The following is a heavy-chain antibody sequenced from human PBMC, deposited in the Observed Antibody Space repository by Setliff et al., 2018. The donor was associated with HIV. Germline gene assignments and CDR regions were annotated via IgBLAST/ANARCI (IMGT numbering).Heavy chain of an antibody. Sequence: SETLSLTCTVSGGSMSSGSYFWSWIRQPAGKGLEWIGRIYTSGSTDYNPSLKSRLTISVDTPKNQFSLRLSSVTAADTAVYYCARDPSSSGWSEGLYYFDSWGRGTLVTVSS. CDR2: IYTSGST. D-gene: IGHD6-19*01. J-gene: IGHJ4*02. CDR3: ARDPSSSGWSEGLYYFDS. CDR1: GGSMSSGSYF. V-gene: IGHV4-61*02.